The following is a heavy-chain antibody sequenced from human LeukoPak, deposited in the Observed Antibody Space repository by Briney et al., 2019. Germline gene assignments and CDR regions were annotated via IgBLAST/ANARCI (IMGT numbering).Heavy chain of an antibody. J-gene: IGHJ4*02. Sequence: PGGSLRLSCAASGFTFSQYWMTWVRQAPGKGLEWEANIKPDGTERYYVDSLKGRFTISRDNDKNSLYLQMNSLSADDTAVYYCTRGMTAMIRGDYFDYWGQGTPVTVSS. CDR2: IKPDGTER. V-gene: IGHV3-7*01. D-gene: IGHD5-18*01. CDR3: TRGMTAMIRGDYFDY. CDR1: GFTFSQYW.